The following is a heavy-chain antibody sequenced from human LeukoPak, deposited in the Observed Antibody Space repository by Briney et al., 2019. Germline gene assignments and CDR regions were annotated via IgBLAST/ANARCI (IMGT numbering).Heavy chain of an antibody. D-gene: IGHD3-22*01. CDR3: ARAPTYYYDSSGLWYFDY. Sequence: ASVKVSCKASGGTFSSYAISWVRQAPGQGLEWMGRIIPILGIANYAQKFQGRVTITADKSTSTAYMELSSLRSEDTAVYYCARAPTYYYDSSGLWYFDYWGQGTLVTVSS. CDR2: IIPILGIA. J-gene: IGHJ4*02. CDR1: GGTFSSYA. V-gene: IGHV1-69*04.